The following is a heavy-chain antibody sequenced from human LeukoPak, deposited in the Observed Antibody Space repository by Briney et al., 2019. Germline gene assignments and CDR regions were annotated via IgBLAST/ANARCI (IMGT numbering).Heavy chain of an antibody. CDR3: ARGGVNFSGSYYYFEY. CDR2: MYYSGTT. J-gene: IGHJ4*02. Sequence: SETLSLTCTVSGASIRTSSYYWGWIRQPPGKGLEWIGNMYYSGTTDRSRSLKSRVTISADTSKNQFSLKLSSVTAADTAVYYCARGGVNFSGSYYYFEYWGQGSLVTVSS. CDR1: GASIRTSSYY. D-gene: IGHD1-26*01. V-gene: IGHV4-39*01.